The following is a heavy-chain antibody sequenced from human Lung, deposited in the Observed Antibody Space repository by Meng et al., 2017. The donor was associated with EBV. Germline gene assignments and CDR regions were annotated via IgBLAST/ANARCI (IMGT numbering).Heavy chain of an antibody. D-gene: IGHD3-16*01. V-gene: IGHV3-30*09. CDR3: ARVRSLMITSGGIAY. J-gene: IGHJ4*02. Sequence: QVQLVESGGGVVQPGGSLTLSCVASGFSFGGYGLHWVRQAPGKGLEWVSFISHDGRNTDYAESVKGRFAISRDKSKSTMYLQMNNLRPEDTAIYYCARVRSLMITSGGIAYWGQGTLVTVSS. CDR1: GFSFGGYG. CDR2: ISHDGRNT.